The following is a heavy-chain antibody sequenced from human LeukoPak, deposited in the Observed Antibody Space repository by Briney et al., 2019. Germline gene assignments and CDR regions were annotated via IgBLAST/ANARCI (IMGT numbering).Heavy chain of an antibody. J-gene: IGHJ4*02. CDR2: INTNTGNP. CDR1: GYTFTSYA. D-gene: IGHD2-2*01. Sequence: ASVKVSCKASGYTFTSYAMNWVRQAPGQGREWMGWINTNTGNPTYAQGFTGRFVFSLDTSVSTAYLQISSLKAEDTAVYYCASGVVPAAISSGSNYFDYWGQGTLVTVSS. CDR3: ASGVVPAAISSGSNYFDY. V-gene: IGHV7-4-1*02.